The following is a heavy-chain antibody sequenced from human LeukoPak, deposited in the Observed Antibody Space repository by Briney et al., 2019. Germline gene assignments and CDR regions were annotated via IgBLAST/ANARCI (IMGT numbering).Heavy chain of an antibody. CDR1: GFTVSTNY. CDR3: ARERGGGSFDY. Sequence: GGSLRLSCAASGFTVSTNYMSWVRQAPGKGLEWVSVIYSDGRTYYADSVKGRFTISRDNSKNTLYLQMNSLRAEDTAVYYCARERGGGSFDYWGQGTLVTVSS. J-gene: IGHJ4*02. V-gene: IGHV3-53*01. D-gene: IGHD3-16*01. CDR2: IYSDGRT.